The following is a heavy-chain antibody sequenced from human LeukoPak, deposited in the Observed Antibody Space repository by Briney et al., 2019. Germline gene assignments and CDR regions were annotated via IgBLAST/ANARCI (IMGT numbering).Heavy chain of an antibody. CDR2: ISSSGSTI. Sequence: SLRLSCAASGFTFSDYYMSWIRQAPGKGLEWVSYISSSGSTIYYADSVKGRFTISRDNAKNSLYLQMNSLGAEDTAVYYCARDYDYYDSSGYYRPYFDYWGQGTLVTVSS. V-gene: IGHV3-11*04. CDR3: ARDYDYYDSSGYYRPYFDY. J-gene: IGHJ4*02. D-gene: IGHD3-22*01. CDR1: GFTFSDYY.